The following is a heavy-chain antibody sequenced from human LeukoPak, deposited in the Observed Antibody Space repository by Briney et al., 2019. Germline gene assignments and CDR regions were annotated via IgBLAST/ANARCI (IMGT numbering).Heavy chain of an antibody. Sequence: GASVKVSCKVSGYTLTELSMHWVRQAPGKGLEWMGGFDPEDGETIYAQKFQGRVTMTEDTSTDTAYMELSSLRSEDTAVYYCATSVAVGTAMDYWGQGTLVTVSS. J-gene: IGHJ4*02. CDR2: FDPEDGET. D-gene: IGHD5-18*01. CDR3: ATSVAVGTAMDY. V-gene: IGHV1-24*01. CDR1: GYTLTELS.